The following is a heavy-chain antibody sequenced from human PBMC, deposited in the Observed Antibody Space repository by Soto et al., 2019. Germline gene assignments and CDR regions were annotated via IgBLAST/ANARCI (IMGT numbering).Heavy chain of an antibody. V-gene: IGHV4-39*01. D-gene: IGHD3-9*01. CDR1: GGSLSSSNYY. CDR3: ARPAYDILTGYYSNSNDY. Sequence: ASEALSLPCTGSGGSLSSSNYYLGWIRQPPREGLEWIGSIYYSGSTYYNPSLKSRVTISVDTSKNQFSLKLSSVTAADTAVYYCARPAYDILTGYYSNSNDYWGQGTLVTVSS. CDR2: IYYSGST. J-gene: IGHJ4*02.